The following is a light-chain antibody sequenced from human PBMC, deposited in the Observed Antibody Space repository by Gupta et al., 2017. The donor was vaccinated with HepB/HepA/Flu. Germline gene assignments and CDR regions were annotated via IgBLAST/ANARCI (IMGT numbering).Light chain of an antibody. CDR2: EVS. V-gene: IGLV2-8*01. Sequence: QSALTQPPSASGSPGPSVTISCTGTSSDVGGYNYVSWYQQHPGKPPKLMIYEVSKRPSGVPDRFSGSKSGNTASLTVSGLQAEDEADYYCSSYAGSNNVVFGGGTKLTVL. CDR1: SSDVGGYNY. CDR3: SSYAGSNNVV. J-gene: IGLJ2*01.